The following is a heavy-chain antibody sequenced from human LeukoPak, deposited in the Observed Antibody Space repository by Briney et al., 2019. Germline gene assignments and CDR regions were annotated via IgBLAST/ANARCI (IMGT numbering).Heavy chain of an antibody. V-gene: IGHV4-39*01. J-gene: IGHJ4*02. D-gene: IGHD6-13*01. CDR3: ARFNPAAGSFCFDY. CDR2: IYYSGST. Sequence: SETLSLTCTVSGGSISSSSYYWRWIRQHPGKGLEWIGNIYYSGSTYYNPSLKSRVTISVDTSKKQFSLKLSSVTAADTAVFYCARFNPAAGSFCFDYWGQGTLVTASS. CDR1: GGSISSSSYY.